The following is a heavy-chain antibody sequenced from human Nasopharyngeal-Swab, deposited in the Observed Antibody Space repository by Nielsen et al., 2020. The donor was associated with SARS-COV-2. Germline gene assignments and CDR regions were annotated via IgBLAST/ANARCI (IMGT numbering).Heavy chain of an antibody. D-gene: IGHD7-27*01. CDR1: GFTFSSYW. J-gene: IGHJ4*02. V-gene: IGHV3-21*01. CDR3: ARGLRVLGNFDY. CDR2: IRGTSGYK. Sequence: GESLKISCAASGFTFSSYWMAWVRQVPGKGLEWVSFIRGTSGYKNYADSVKGRFTISRDNVKKSLYLQMNNLRAEDTAVYYCARGLRVLGNFDYWGQGTLVTVSS.